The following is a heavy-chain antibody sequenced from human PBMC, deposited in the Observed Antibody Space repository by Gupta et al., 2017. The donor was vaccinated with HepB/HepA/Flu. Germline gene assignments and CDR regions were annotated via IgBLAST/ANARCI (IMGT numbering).Heavy chain of an antibody. D-gene: IGHD1-26*01. CDR1: GDSISSSSYY. Sequence: QLQLQESGPGLVKPSETLSLTCTVSGDSISSSSYYWGWIRQPPGKGLEWIGNIYYSGNTYDNPSLKSRVTISIDTSKNQFALKLTSVTDADTAVYYCAILQFGSGATNDWGQGTLVTVSS. CDR2: IYYSGNT. CDR3: AILQFGSGATND. V-gene: IGHV4-39*01. J-gene: IGHJ4*02.